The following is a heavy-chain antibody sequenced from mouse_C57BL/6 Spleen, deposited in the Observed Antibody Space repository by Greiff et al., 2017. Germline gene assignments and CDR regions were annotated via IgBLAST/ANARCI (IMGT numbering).Heavy chain of an antibody. J-gene: IGHJ3*01. D-gene: IGHD2-3*01. CDR2: ISYDGSN. V-gene: IGHV3-6*01. CDR3: ARLYDGYYGFAY. Sequence: ESGPGLVKPSQSLSLTCSVTGYSITSGYYWNWIRQFPGNKLEWMGYISYDGSNKYNPSLKNRISITRDTSKNQFFLKLNSVTTEDTATYYCARLYDGYYGFAYWGQGTLVTVSA. CDR1: GYSITSGYY.